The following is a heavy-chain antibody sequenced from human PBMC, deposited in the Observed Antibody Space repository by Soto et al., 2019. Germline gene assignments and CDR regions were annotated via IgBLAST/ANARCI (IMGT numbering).Heavy chain of an antibody. CDR3: ARDPGGDYDAFDI. CDR2: INHSGST. CDR1: GGSFSGYY. D-gene: IGHD4-17*01. V-gene: IGHV4-34*01. Sequence: SETLSLTCAVYGGSFSGYYWSWIRQPPGKGLEWIGEINHSGSTNYNPSLKSRVTISVDTSKNQFSLKLSSVTAEDTAVYYCARDPGGDYDAFDIWGQGTMVTVSS. J-gene: IGHJ3*02.